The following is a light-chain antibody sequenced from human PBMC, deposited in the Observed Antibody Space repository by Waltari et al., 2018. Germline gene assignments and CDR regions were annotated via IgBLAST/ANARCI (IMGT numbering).Light chain of an antibody. CDR2: GTS. CDR1: QDIGNR. J-gene: IGKJ3*01. V-gene: IGKV1-12*01. CDR3: QQGNSFPIT. Sequence: DIQMTQSPSSVSVSVGDRVTITCRASQDIGNRLAWYQQKPGKAPNLLLYGTSSVQTGVPSRFSGSGSGTEFTLTISSLQPEDFATYYCQQGNSFPITFGPGTKVDIK.